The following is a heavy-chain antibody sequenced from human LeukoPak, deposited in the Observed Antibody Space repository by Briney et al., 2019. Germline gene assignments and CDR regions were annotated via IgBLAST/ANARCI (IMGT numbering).Heavy chain of an antibody. CDR2: INHSGST. CDR1: GGSFSGYY. J-gene: IGHJ6*03. D-gene: IGHD2-2*02. V-gene: IGHV4-34*01. Sequence: SETLSLTCAVYGGSFSGYYWSWIRQPPGKGLEWIGEINHSGSTNYNPSLKSRVTISVDTSKNQFSLKLSSVTAADTAVYYCARVRDCSSTSCYSYYYYYMDVWGKGTTVTVSS. CDR3: ARVRDCSSTSCYSYYYYYMDV.